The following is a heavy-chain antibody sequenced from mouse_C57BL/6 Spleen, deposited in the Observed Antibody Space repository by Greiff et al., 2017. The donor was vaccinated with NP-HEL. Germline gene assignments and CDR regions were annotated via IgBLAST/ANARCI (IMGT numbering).Heavy chain of an antibody. D-gene: IGHD2-5*01. V-gene: IGHV1-15*01. CDR3: TRENSNYGYFDY. J-gene: IGHJ2*01. Sequence: QVQLQQSGAELVRPGASVTLSCKASGYTFTDYEMHWVKQTPVHGLEWIGAIDPETGGTAYNQKFKGKAILTADKSSSTAYMELRSLTSEDSAVYYCTRENSNYGYFDYWGQGTTLTVSS. CDR2: IDPETGGT. CDR1: GYTFTDYE.